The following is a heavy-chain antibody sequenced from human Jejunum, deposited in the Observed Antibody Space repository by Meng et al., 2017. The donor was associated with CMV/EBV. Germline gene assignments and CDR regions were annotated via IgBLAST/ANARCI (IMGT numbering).Heavy chain of an antibody. J-gene: IGHJ4*02. V-gene: IGHV3-15*07. CDR3: VTEVFSAIGDDY. CDR2: ITSKRHGETT. CDR1: GFTISRAW. Sequence: AASGFTISRAWMNWVRQVPGEGLEWVGRITSKRHGETTTYAAPVKGRFTLSRDDSNNMIYLQMNSLKTADTAVYYCVTEVFSAIGDDYWGQGTLVTVS. D-gene: IGHD3-16*01.